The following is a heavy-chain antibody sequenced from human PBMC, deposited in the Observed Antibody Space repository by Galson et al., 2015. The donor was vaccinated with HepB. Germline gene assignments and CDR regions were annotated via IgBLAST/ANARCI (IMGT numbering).Heavy chain of an antibody. CDR1: GFTFRSYW. CDR2: MNQDGGEQ. V-gene: IGHV3-7*03. D-gene: IGHD2-2*01. CDR3: ARDGKEYCTSTNCYDGNYFDY. J-gene: IGHJ4*02. Sequence: SLRLSCATSGFTFRSYWMTWVRQAPGKGLEWVASMNQDGGEQSYADSVEGRFTISRDNAEASFYLEMNSLRAEDTAIYYCARDGKEYCTSTNCYDGNYFDYWGQGTLVTVSS.